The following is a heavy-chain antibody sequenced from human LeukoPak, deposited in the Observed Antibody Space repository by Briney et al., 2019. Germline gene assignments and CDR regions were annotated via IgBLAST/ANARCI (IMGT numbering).Heavy chain of an antibody. V-gene: IGHV3-66*01. CDR2: IYSGGST. CDR1: GFTVSSNY. D-gene: IGHD3-22*01. CDR3: ARLYGVVVTSYYFDY. Sequence: PGGSLRLSCAASGFTVSSNYMSWVRQAPGKGLEWVSVIYSGGSTYYADSVKGRFTISRDNSKNTLYLQMNSLRAEDTAVYYCARLYGVVVTSYYFDYWGQGILVTVSS. J-gene: IGHJ4*02.